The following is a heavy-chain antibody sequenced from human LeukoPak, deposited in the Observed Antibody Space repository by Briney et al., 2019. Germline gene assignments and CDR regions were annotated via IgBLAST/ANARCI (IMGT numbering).Heavy chain of an antibody. CDR2: ITSGGSYI. V-gene: IGHV3-21*01. CDR1: GFTFSNYN. CDR3: ARAAGEWSRFSPADS. Sequence: GGSLRLSCTASGFTFSNYNMNWVRQAPGKVLEWVSSITSGGSYIFYADSVKGRFTISRDNAKNSLSLLMNSLGAEDTAVYYCARAAGEWSRFSPADSWGQGTLVTVSS. D-gene: IGHD3-16*01. J-gene: IGHJ4*02.